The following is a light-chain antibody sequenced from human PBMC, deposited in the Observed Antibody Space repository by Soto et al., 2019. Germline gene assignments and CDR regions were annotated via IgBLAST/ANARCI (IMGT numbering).Light chain of an antibody. V-gene: IGLV2-14*01. CDR1: SSDVGGYNY. J-gene: IGLJ3*02. CDR2: EVS. CDR3: SSYTSSSTWV. Sequence: QSVLTQPASLSGSPGQSITISCTGTSSDVGGYNYVSWYQQHPGKAPKLMIYEVSNRPSGGSNRFSGSKSGTTASLSISGLQAEDEADYYCSSYTSSSTWVFGGGTQLTVL.